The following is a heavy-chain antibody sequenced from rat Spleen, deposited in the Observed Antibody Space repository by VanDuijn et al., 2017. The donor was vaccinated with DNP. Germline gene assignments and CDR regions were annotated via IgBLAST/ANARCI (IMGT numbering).Heavy chain of an antibody. CDR2: ISHDAVST. V-gene: IGHV5-22*01. D-gene: IGHD1-3*01. CDR1: GFTFSDYY. J-gene: IGHJ1*01. Sequence: EVQLVESGGGLVQPGRSLTLSCAASGFTFSDYYMAWVRQAPTKGLEWVASISHDAVSTYYGDSVKGRFTISRDNAKSTLYLQVNSLRSEDTATYYCARQVPFNYGSYWYFDFWGPGTMVTVSS. CDR3: ARQVPFNYGSYWYFDF.